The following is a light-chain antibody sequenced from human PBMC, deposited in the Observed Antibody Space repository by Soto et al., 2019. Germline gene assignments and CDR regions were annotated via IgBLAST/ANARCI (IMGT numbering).Light chain of an antibody. CDR1: HRDDSSN. Sequence: EIVLTQSPGPLSLSPGARVTLSCRARHRDDSSNLAWYQQQPGQAPRLLIYETSSWPTGIPDRFSGSGSGTDFTLTISSLEPEDFAVYYCQQRSNWPQTFGQGTKVDIK. V-gene: IGKV3D-20*02. CDR3: QQRSNWPQT. CDR2: ETS. J-gene: IGKJ1*01.